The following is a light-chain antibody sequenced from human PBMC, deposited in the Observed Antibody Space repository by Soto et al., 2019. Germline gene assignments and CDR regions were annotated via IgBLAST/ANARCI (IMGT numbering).Light chain of an antibody. V-gene: IGKV3-20*01. CDR3: HQYGSSPAT. J-gene: IGKJ1*01. CDR2: GAS. CDR1: KSVSSNY. Sequence: LLTLSPGTLSLSPVERAALSCMASKSVSSNYLAWYQQKAGQAPRLLIYGASNRATGIPDRFSGSGSGTDFTLTISRLEPEDFAVYYCHQYGSSPATFGQGTKVDIK.